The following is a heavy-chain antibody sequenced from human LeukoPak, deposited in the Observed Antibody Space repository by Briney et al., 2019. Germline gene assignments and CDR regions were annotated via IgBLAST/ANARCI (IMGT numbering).Heavy chain of an antibody. CDR2: INPNSGGT. Sequence: ASVRVSCKASGYTFTGYYMHWVRQAPGQGLEWMGWINPNSGGTNYAQKFQGRVTMTRDTSISTAYMELSRLRSDDTAVYYCARISFEPRVPSFDPWGQGTLVTVSS. CDR1: GYTFTGYY. D-gene: IGHD3-9*01. V-gene: IGHV1-2*02. J-gene: IGHJ5*02. CDR3: ARISFEPRVPSFDP.